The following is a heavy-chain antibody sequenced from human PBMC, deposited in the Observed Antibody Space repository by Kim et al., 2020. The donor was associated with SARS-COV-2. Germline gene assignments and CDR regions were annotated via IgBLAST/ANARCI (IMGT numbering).Heavy chain of an antibody. Sequence: GGSLRLSCAASGFTFSNYGMHWVRQAPGKGLEWVAVIWDDGTNKFYTDSVKGRFTISRDNSKSTLYVQMNSLRVDDTAIYYCARDVAGGHFEYWGQGTLVTVSS. V-gene: IGHV3-33*01. CDR2: IWDDGTNK. CDR3: ARDVAGGHFEY. D-gene: IGHD2-15*01. CDR1: GFTFSNYG. J-gene: IGHJ4*02.